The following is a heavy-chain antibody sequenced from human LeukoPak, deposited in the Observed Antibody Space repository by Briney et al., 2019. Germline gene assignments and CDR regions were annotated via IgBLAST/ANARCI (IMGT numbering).Heavy chain of an antibody. V-gene: IGHV1-2*02. Sequence: GASVKVSCKASGYTFNAYYMHWVRQAPGPGLEWMGWINPDSGGTNYAQKFQGRVTLTRDTSTSTTHMELSRLRTDDTAVYFCAKDRRTISDYYYFYYMDVWGKGTTVTVSS. CDR3: AKDRRTISDYYYFYYMDV. D-gene: IGHD1-14*01. CDR1: GYTFNAYY. J-gene: IGHJ6*03. CDR2: INPDSGGT.